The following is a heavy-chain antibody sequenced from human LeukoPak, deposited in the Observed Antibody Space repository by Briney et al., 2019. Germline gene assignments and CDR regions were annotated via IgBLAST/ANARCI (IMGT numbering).Heavy chain of an antibody. CDR1: GYKFNAYW. J-gene: IGHJ4*02. CDR3: ARLSGSYWDYFDY. V-gene: IGHV5-51*01. CDR2: IYPDDSDT. Sequence: GESLKISCKGSGYKFNAYWIAWVRQMPGKGLEWMGIIYPDDSDTRYSPSFQGQVTISADKSTSTAYLQWSSLKASDTAMYYCARLSGSYWDYFDYWGQGTLVTVPS. D-gene: IGHD1-26*01.